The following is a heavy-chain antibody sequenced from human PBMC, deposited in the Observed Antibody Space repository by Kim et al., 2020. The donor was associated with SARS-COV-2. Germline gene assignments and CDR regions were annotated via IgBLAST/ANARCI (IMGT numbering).Heavy chain of an antibody. CDR2: IYYSGST. CDR3: ARLEYSFGWFDP. V-gene: IGHV4-59*08. CDR1: GGSISSYY. D-gene: IGHD5-18*01. J-gene: IGHJ5*02. Sequence: SETLSLTCTVSGGSISSYYWSWIRQPPGKGLEWIGYIYYSGSTNYNPSLKSRVTISVDTSKNQFSLKLSSVTAADTAVYYCARLEYSFGWFDPWGQGTLV.